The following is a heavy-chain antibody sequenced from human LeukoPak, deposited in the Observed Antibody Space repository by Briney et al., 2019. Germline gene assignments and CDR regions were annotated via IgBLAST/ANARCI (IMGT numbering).Heavy chain of an antibody. J-gene: IGHJ4*02. V-gene: IGHV3-23*01. CDR1: GFTFTSYA. Sequence: PGGSLRLSCAASGFTFTSYAMNWVRQAPGKGLEWVSSISGSGGSTYYADSVKGRFTISRDNSKNTVYLQMNSLRAEDTAVYICAKCSAPSCYSPLDYWGQGTLVTVSP. CDR2: ISGSGGST. D-gene: IGHD2-15*01. CDR3: AKCSAPSCYSPLDY.